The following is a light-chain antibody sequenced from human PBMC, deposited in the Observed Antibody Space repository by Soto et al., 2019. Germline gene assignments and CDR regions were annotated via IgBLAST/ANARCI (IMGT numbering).Light chain of an antibody. J-gene: IGKJ5*01. CDR1: QGINTF. Sequence: IQVTQSPASLSAYVGDRVTITCRASQGINTFLAWYQQKPGKAPKLRIYAASSLQSGVPSRFSGSGSGTDSPLTISCLHAEDSVTYCCQQLNSYPITFGQGTRLEI. CDR3: QQLNSYPIT. CDR2: AAS. V-gene: IGKV1-9*01.